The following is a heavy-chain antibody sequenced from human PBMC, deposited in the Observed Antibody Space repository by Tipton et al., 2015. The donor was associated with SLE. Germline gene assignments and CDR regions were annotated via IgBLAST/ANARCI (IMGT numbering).Heavy chain of an antibody. V-gene: IGHV3-66*01. CDR2: LYAGGST. Sequence: SLRLSCAASGFTFSIHAMTWVRQAPGKGLEWVSFLYAGGSTYYADSVKGRFTISRDNSKNTLYLQMNSLRAEDTAVYYCAAQLAARPFDYWGQGTLVTVSS. CDR3: AAQLAARPFDY. CDR1: GFTFSIHA. D-gene: IGHD6-6*01. J-gene: IGHJ4*02.